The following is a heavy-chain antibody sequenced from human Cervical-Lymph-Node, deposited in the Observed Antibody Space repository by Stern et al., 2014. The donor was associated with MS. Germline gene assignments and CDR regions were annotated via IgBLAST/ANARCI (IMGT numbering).Heavy chain of an antibody. J-gene: IGHJ4*02. CDR1: GDSISSYTHY. D-gene: IGHD2-8*02. Sequence: QLQLQESGPGLVKPSETLSLTCAFSGDSISSYTHYWAWIRQPPGKGLEWLGGVYPSGPHYYTPPQKSLVPIPVTTAKNHFPVGLNSVTAADTAVYYCAKHACTGAACPFDLWGQGTLVTVSS. CDR2: VYPSGPH. CDR3: AKHACTGAACPFDL. V-gene: IGHV4-39*01.